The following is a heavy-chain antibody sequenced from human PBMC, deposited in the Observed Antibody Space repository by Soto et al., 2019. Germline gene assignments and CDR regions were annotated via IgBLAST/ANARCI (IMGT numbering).Heavy chain of an antibody. Sequence: QVQLVESGGGLVKPGGSLSLSCAASGFSFSDYYMSWIRQAPGKGLEWVSLISTSVSSTDYADSVKGRFTISTDNAKKSLSLQMITLRSEDTAVQFWTNLAKNYYLYLCVWGKVNTVTVSS. CDR2: ISTSVSST. J-gene: IGHJ6*03. V-gene: IGHV3-11*01. CDR3: TNLAKNYYLYLCV. D-gene: IGHD1-26*01. CDR1: GFSFSDYY.